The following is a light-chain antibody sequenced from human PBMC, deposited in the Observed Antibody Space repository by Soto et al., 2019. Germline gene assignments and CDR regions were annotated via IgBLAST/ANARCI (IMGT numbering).Light chain of an antibody. V-gene: IGKV1-39*01. CDR2: AAS. CDR3: QQSFSILFT. CDR1: QSITSY. Sequence: DIQMTQSPSSLSASVGDRVTITCRASQSITSYLNWYQQKPGNAPKLLIYAASSLQSGVPSRFSGSGSGTDFSLTINNLQPEDFATYYCQQSFSILFTFGPGTKVDIK. J-gene: IGKJ3*01.